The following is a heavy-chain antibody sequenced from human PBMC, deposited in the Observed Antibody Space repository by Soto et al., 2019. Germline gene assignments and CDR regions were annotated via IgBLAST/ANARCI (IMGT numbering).Heavy chain of an antibody. CDR2: ISTNNGNT. CDR1: GYTFTSYG. Sequence: QVQLVQSGAEVKKPGASVKVSCKASGYTFTSYGISWVRQAPGQGPEWMGWISTNNGNTNYAQKIRGRVTMTTDTSTSTAYMELRSLRSDDTAVYYCARHTSIWPFDYWAREPWSPSPQ. J-gene: IGHJ4*02. D-gene: IGHD6-13*01. V-gene: IGHV1-18*01. CDR3: ARHTSIWPFDY.